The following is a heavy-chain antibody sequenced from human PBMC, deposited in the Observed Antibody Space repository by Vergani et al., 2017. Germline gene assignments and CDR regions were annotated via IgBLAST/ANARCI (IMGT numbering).Heavy chain of an antibody. J-gene: IGHJ6*02. Sequence: QVQLQESGPGPVKPSQTLSLTCSVSGDSLTSDFFYWTWIRQPAGTRLEWIGRVHSSGSTHYNPSLEGRVSVSMDTAKNEFSLDLQSVTAADTAVYFCARGCASNRCPTRGTFEIWGRGTTVTVSS. CDR3: ARGCASNRCPTRGTFEI. D-gene: IGHD2/OR15-2a*01. CDR1: GDSLTSDFFY. CDR2: VHSSGST. V-gene: IGHV4-61*02.